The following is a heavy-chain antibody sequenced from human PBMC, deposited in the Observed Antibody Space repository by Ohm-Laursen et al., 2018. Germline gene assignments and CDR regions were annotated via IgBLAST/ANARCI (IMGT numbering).Heavy chain of an antibody. CDR3: ARAPDYGGNSFSAFDI. D-gene: IGHD4-23*01. J-gene: IGHJ3*02. V-gene: IGHV2-26*01. CDR2: IFSNDEK. Sequence: PTQTLTLTCAVSGFSLSNDRMGVSWIRQPPGKALEWLAHIFSNDEKSYNTSLKSRLTISTDTSKTQVLLTMTHMDPVDTATYFCARAPDYGGNSFSAFDIWGQGTMVSVSS. CDR1: GFSLSNDRMG.